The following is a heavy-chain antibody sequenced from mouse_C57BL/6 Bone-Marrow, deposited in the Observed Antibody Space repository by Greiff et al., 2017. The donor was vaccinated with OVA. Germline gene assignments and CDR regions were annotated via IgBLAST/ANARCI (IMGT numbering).Heavy chain of an antibody. CDR3: ARGVYYAMDY. CDR2: IDPSDSET. CDR1: GYTFTSYW. V-gene: IGHV1-52*01. Sequence: QVQLKQPGAELVRPGSSVKLSCKASGYTFTSYWMHWVKQRPIQGLEWIGNIDPSDSETHYNQKFKDKATLTVDKSSSTAYMQLSSLTSEDSAVYYCARGVYYAMDYWGQGTSVTVSS. J-gene: IGHJ4*01.